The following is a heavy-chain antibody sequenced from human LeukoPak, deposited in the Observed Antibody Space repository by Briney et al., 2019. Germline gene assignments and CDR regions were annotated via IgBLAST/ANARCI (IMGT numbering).Heavy chain of an antibody. CDR3: AKGRFTQSIFDG. J-gene: IGHJ4*02. D-gene: IGHD3-10*01. CDR1: GFTFSRDS. CDR2: INGGGSPI. Sequence: GGSLRLSCAASGFTFSRDSMNWVRQAPGKGLEWVSYINGGGSPIYYADSVRGRFTISRDNSKNTVSLQLNSLKVEDTALYYCAKGRFTQSIFDGWGQGTLVTVSS. V-gene: IGHV3-48*01.